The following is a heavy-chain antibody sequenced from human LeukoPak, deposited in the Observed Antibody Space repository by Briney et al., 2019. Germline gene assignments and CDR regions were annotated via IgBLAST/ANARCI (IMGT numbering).Heavy chain of an antibody. CDR1: RFTFSSYA. J-gene: IGHJ6*02. Sequence: GGSLRLSCAASRFTFSSYAMHWVRQAPGKGLEWVALISYDGSNKYYVDSVKGRFTISRDNSKNTLYLQMNSLRAEDTAVYYCAKDGFNYGSGRYYNPNYYYYGMDVWGQGTTVTVSS. V-gene: IGHV3-30*18. CDR3: AKDGFNYGSGRYYNPNYYYYGMDV. CDR2: ISYDGSNK. D-gene: IGHD3-10*01.